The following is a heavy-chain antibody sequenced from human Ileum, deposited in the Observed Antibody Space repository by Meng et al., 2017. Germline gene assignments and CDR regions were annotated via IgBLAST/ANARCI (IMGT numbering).Heavy chain of an antibody. CDR2: IHHSGST. CDR1: GGSISTSDW. V-gene: IGHV4-4*02. CDR3: AREWSGSYRHFDY. D-gene: IGHD1-26*01. J-gene: IGHJ4*02. Sequence: LQESGPGRLKPSGILSLTGAVSGGSISTSDWWSWVRQPPGKGLEWIGEIHHSGSTNYNPSLKSRVTISVDKSKNQFSLKLNSVTAADTAVYYCAREWSGSYRHFDYWGQGTLVTVSS.